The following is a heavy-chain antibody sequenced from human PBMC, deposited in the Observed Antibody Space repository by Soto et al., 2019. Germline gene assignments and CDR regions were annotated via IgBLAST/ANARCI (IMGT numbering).Heavy chain of an antibody. J-gene: IGHJ5*02. CDR1: GGSISSGSYY. D-gene: IGHD2-15*01. CDR2: ISHSGST. V-gene: IGHV4-30-4*01. CDR3: ARVADCSGGSCLNNWFDP. Sequence: QVQLQESGPGLVKPSQTLSLTCTVSGGSISSGSYYWSWIRQPPGKGLEWTGHISHSGSTYYNPSLESRITIFVDRSKNQFSLKLNSVTAADTAVYYCARVADCSGGSCLNNWFDPWGQGTLVTVSS.